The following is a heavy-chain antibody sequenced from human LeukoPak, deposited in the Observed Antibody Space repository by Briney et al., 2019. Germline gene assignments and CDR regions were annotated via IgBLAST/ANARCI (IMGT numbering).Heavy chain of an antibody. V-gene: IGHV3-30-3*01. Sequence: PGGSLRLSCAASGFTFGSYGMHWVRQAPGKGLEWVALISYDGSKKYYADSVKGRLTISRDNSKNTLLLQMNNLRAEDTAVYYCARPYKPGIAVAGTGSSIRYWGQGTLVTVSS. CDR1: GFTFGSYG. J-gene: IGHJ4*02. CDR2: ISYDGSKK. CDR3: ARPYKPGIAVAGTGSSIRY. D-gene: IGHD6-19*01.